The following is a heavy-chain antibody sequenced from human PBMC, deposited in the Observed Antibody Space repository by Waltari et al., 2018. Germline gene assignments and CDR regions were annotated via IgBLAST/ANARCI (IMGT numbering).Heavy chain of an antibody. Sequence: QVQLQESGPGLVKPSETLSLTCTVSGGSISSYYWSWIRQPPGQGLEWIGYIYYSGSTNYNPSLKSRVTISVDTSKNQFSLKLSSVTAADTAVYYCARGYGDYAWDLPHYGMDVWGQGTTVTVSS. J-gene: IGHJ6*02. D-gene: IGHD4-17*01. CDR1: GGSISSYY. CDR3: ARGYGDYAWDLPHYGMDV. V-gene: IGHV4-59*08. CDR2: IYYSGST.